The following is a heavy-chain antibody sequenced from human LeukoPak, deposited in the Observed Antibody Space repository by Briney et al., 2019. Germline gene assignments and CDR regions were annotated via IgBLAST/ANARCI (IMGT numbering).Heavy chain of an antibody. D-gene: IGHD2/OR15-2a*01. CDR2: IRQDGSSK. J-gene: IGHJ4*02. Sequence: PGGSLRLSCAASGFTFSSYAMSWVRQAPGKGLEWVANIRQDGSSKYYVDSVKGRFTISRDNAKNSLYLQMNSLRVEDTAVYYCARDVSYFDYWGQGALVTVSS. CDR3: ARDVSYFDY. V-gene: IGHV3-7*01. CDR1: GFTFSSYA.